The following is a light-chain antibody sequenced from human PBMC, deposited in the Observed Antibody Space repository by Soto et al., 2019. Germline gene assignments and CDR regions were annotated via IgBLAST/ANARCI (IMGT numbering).Light chain of an antibody. Sequence: DIQVTHSPSSLSASVLYIVTITFRASQGIRNDLGWYQQKPGKAPKRLIYAASSLQSGVPSRFSGSGSGTEFTLTISSLQPEDFATYYCLHYNSYPLTFGGGTKVDIK. CDR3: LHYNSYPLT. V-gene: IGKV1-17*01. CDR2: AAS. CDR1: QGIRND. J-gene: IGKJ4*01.